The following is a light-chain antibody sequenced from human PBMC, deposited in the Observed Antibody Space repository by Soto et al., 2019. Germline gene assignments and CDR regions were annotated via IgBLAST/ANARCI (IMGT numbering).Light chain of an antibody. CDR2: AAS. Sequence: DIQMTQSPSSLSASVGDRVTITCRASQGISNYLAWYQQKPGKVPKLLIYAASTRATGIPARFSGSGSGTDFTLTISSLQSEDFAVYYCQQYNNWPYTFGPGTRVDIK. CDR3: QQYNNWPYT. CDR1: QGISNY. V-gene: IGKV1-27*01. J-gene: IGKJ3*01.